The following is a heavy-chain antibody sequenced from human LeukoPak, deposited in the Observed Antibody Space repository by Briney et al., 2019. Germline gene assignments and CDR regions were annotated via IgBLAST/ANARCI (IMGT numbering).Heavy chain of an antibody. V-gene: IGHV3-15*01. CDR2: IKSKTDGGTT. D-gene: IGHD5-18*01. CDR3: TTDVGGYSYGWAFDI. Sequence: PGGSLKLSCAASGFTFSNAWMSWVHQAPGKGLEWVGRIKSKTDGGTTDYAAPVKGRFTISRDDSKNTLYLQMNSLKTEDTAVYYCTTDVGGYSYGWAFDIWGQGTMVTVSS. CDR1: GFTFSNAW. J-gene: IGHJ3*02.